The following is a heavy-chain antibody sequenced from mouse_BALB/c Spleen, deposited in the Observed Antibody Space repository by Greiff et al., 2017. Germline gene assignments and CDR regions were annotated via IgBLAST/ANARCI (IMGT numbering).Heavy chain of an antibody. CDR3: VRHADYYAMDY. V-gene: IGHV10-1*02. CDR1: GFTFNTYA. CDR2: IRSKSNNYAT. J-gene: IGHJ4*01. Sequence: EVKLVEYGGGLVQPKGSLKLSCAASGFTFNTYAMNWVRQAPGKGLEWVARIRSKSNNYATYYADSVKDRFTISRDDSQSMLYLQMNNLKTEDTAMYYCVRHADYYAMDYWGQGTSVTVSS.